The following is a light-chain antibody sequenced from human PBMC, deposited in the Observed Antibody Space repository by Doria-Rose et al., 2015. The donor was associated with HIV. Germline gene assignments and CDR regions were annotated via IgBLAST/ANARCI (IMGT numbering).Light chain of an antibody. CDR1: QTVSTY. Sequence: DIRVTQSPSSLSASIGDRVPITCRARQTVSTYFNWFQQEPGKAPKLLIYAASRLQSGVPSRFSGSGSGTDFTLTISGLQPGDFATYYCQQTYSSPPWTVGQGTKVEMK. CDR2: AAS. CDR3: QQTYSSPPWT. J-gene: IGKJ1*01. V-gene: IGKV1-39*01.